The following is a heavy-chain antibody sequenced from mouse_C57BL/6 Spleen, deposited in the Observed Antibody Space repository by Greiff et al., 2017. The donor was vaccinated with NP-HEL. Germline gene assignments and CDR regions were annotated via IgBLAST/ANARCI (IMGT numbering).Heavy chain of an antibody. J-gene: IGHJ2*01. CDR1: GFSLTSYA. Sequence: QVQLQQSGPGLVAPSQSLSITCTVSGFSLTSYAISWVRQPPGKGLEWLGVIWTGGGTNYNSALKSRLSISKDNSKSQVFLKMNSLQTYDTARYYCARNSYGNYEGYFDYWGQGTTLTVSS. D-gene: IGHD2-10*02. CDR3: ARNSYGNYEGYFDY. V-gene: IGHV2-9-1*01. CDR2: IWTGGGT.